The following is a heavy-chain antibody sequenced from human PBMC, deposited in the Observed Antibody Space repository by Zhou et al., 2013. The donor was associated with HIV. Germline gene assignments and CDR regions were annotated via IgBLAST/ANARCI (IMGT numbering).Heavy chain of an antibody. V-gene: IGHV1-69*05. J-gene: IGHJ6*03. D-gene: IGHD1-26*01. CDR3: AKYIVGATGYYYYMDV. Sequence: QVQLVQSGAEVKKPGSSVKVSCKASGGTFSIYAXSWVRQAPGQGLEWMGGIIPIFGTANYAQKFQGRVTITTDESTSTAYMELSSLRSEDTAVYYCAKYIVGATGYYYYMDVWGKGTTVTVSS. CDR1: GGTFSIYA. CDR2: IIPIFGTA.